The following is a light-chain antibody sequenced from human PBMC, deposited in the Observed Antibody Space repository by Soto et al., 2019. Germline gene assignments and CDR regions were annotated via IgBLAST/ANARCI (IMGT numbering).Light chain of an antibody. CDR2: LGS. J-gene: IGKJ4*01. CDR1: QSLLHSNGYNY. Sequence: DIVMTQSPLSLPVTPGEPASISCRSSQSLLHSNGYNYLDWYLQKPGQSPQLLIYLGSNRASGVPHRFSGSRSGTAFTLKISRVEAEDVGVYYCMQALQTPLTFGGGTKVEIK. V-gene: IGKV2-28*01. CDR3: MQALQTPLT.